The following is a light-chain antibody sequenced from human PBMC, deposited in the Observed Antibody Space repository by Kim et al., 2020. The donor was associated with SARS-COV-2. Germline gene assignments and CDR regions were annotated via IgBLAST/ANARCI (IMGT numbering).Light chain of an antibody. CDR1: NIGDKS. CDR3: QVWDSGSDHPV. J-gene: IGLJ2*01. Sequence: APGTPASITCGGDNIGDKSVHWYQQRPGRAPVLVMYYDSDRPSGIPERFSGSNSGNTATLTISRVEAGDEADYYCQVWDSGSDHPVFGGGTQLTVL. CDR2: YDS. V-gene: IGLV3-21*04.